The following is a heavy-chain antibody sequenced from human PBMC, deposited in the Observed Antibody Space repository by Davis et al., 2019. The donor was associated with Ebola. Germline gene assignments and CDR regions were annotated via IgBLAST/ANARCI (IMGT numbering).Heavy chain of an antibody. CDR1: GFSLSTSGMR. D-gene: IGHD6-19*01. CDR2: FDWDDDK. V-gene: IGHV2-70D*14. CDR3: ARIAVAGNYFDY. Sequence: SGPTLAKPPQTLTLTCTFSGFSLSTSGMRVSWIRQPPGKALEWLARFDWDDDKFYSTSLKTRLTISKDTSKNQVVLTMTNMDPVDTATYYCARIAVAGNYFDYWGQGTLVTVSS. J-gene: IGHJ4*02.